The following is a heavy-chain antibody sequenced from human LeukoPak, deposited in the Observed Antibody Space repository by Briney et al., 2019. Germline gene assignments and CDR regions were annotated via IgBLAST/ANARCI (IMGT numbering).Heavy chain of an antibody. CDR1: GFTFSSYG. Sequence: GGSLRLSCAASGFTFSSYGMHWVRQAPGKWLEWVAFIRYDGSNKYYADSVKGRSTIYRDNSKNTLYLQMNSLRAEDTAVYYCAKVKPRYCDWFDENYFDYWCQGTLVTVAS. J-gene: IGHJ4*02. D-gene: IGHD3-9*01. CDR3: AKVKPRYCDWFDENYFDY. CDR2: IRYDGSNK. V-gene: IGHV3-30*02.